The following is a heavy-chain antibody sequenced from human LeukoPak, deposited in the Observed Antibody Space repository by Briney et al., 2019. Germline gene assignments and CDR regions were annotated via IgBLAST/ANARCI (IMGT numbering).Heavy chain of an antibody. CDR3: ARDNYDSSTPYYFDY. V-gene: IGHV3-48*03. CDR2: IRSSGSNI. D-gene: IGHD3-22*01. Sequence: TGGSLRLSCAASGFTFNTYEMNWVRQAPGKGLEGVSYIRSSGSNIYYADAVKGRFTISRDNAKNSLYLQMNSLRAEDTAVYYCARDNYDSSTPYYFDYWGQGTLVTVSS. J-gene: IGHJ4*02. CDR1: GFTFNTYE.